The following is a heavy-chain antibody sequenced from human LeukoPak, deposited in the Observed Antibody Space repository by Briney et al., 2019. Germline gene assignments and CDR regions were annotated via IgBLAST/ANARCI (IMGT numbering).Heavy chain of an antibody. CDR3: ARDWYDNSDAFDT. J-gene: IGHJ3*02. CDR2: LGGSPDTA. V-gene: IGHV3-23*01. CDR1: GFTFRDYA. Sequence: GGSLRLSCAASGFTFRDYAMSWVRQAPGKGLEWVSVLGGSPDTADYADSVKGRFTISRDNAKNSLYLLMNSLRAEDTAVYYCARDWYDNSDAFDTWGQGTMVIVSS. D-gene: IGHD3-9*01.